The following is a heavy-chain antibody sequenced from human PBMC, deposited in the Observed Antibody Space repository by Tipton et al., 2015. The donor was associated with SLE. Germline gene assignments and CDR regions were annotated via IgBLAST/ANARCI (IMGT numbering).Heavy chain of an antibody. V-gene: IGHV4-39*07. D-gene: IGHD6-19*01. CDR2: IYSSGRT. J-gene: IGHJ3*02. CDR3: ATTQTVAGLDNAFDM. CDR1: GGSISTGGDS. Sequence: LRLSCTVSGGSISTGGDSWGWIRQPPGKGLEWIGNIYSSGRTYDNPSLKSRVTISVDTSKNQFSLKLSSVTAADTAMYYCATTQTVAGLDNAFDMWGQGTVVTVSS.